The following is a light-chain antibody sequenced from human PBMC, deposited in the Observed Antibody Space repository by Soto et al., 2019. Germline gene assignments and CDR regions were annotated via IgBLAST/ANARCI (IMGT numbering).Light chain of an antibody. Sequence: QSALTQPASVSGSPGQSITISCIGTTSDVGGHTLVSWYQQHPGKAPRPLIYGGSEPPSGVSDRFSGSKSGNTASLTISGLQAEDEADYYCCSYAGGRTYVFGTGTKLTVL. J-gene: IGLJ1*01. V-gene: IGLV2-23*01. CDR3: CSYAGGRTYV. CDR2: GGS. CDR1: TSDVGGHTL.